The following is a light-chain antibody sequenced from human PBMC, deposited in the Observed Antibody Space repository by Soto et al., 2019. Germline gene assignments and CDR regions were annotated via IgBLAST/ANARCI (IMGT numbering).Light chain of an antibody. CDR3: QQYGSSLYT. CDR1: QSVKSSY. V-gene: IGKV3-20*01. CDR2: GAS. Sequence: EIVLTQSPGTLSLSPGERATLSCRASQSVKSSYLAWYQQKPGQAPRLLIYGASSRATGIPDRFSGSGSGTDFTLTISRLEPEDFVLYYCQQYGSSLYTFGQGTKLEIK. J-gene: IGKJ2*01.